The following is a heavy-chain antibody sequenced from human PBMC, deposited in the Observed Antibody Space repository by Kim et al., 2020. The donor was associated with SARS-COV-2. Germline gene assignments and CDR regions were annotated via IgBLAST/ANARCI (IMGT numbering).Heavy chain of an antibody. V-gene: IGHV3-74*01. CDR3: ARGSAYGKENWFDL. CDR2: TDTDGNSHGS. Sequence: GGSLRLSCTGSGFTFSSYWMHWVRQGPGKGLVWVSGTDTDGNSHGSSHADAVKGRFSIFRDNAKNTVYLQMNSLRAEDTAVYFCARGSAYGKENWFDLWGQGTLVTVSS. J-gene: IGHJ5*02. CDR1: GFTFSSYW. D-gene: IGHD3-3*01.